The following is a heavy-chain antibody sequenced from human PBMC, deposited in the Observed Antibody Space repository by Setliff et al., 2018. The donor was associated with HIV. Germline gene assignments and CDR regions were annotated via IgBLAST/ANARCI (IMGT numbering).Heavy chain of an antibody. J-gene: IGHJ4*02. V-gene: IGHV4-59*12. CDR3: ARDYRCSGDTCYNY. Sequence: SETLSLTCTVSGGSISSYYWSWIRQPPGKGLEWIGYIYYSGSTSYNPSLNSRVTISLDTSKNQFSLRLTSVAATDSAVYYCARDYRCSGDTCYNYWGQGALVTVSS. CDR1: GGSISSYY. D-gene: IGHD2-15*01. CDR2: IYYSGST.